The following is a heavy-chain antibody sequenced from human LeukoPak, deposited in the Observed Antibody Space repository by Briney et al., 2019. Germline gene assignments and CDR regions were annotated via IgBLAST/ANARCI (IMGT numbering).Heavy chain of an antibody. CDR1: GGTFSSYA. J-gene: IGHJ3*02. CDR2: IIPIFGTA. D-gene: IGHD2-15*01. CDR3: ARGDIVVVVAAAKYDAFDI. Sequence: ASVKVSCKASGGTFSSYAISWVRQAPGQGLEWMGGIIPIFGTANYAQKFQGRATITADESTSTAYMELSSLRSEDTAVYYCARGDIVVVVAAAKYDAFDIWGQGTMVTVSS. V-gene: IGHV1-69*13.